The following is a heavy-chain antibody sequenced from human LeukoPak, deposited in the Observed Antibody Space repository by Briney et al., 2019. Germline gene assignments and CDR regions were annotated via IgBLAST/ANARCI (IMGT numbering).Heavy chain of an antibody. CDR1: GFTFSSYA. CDR3: AKAGGYDSSGYYYYLDY. Sequence: GGSLRLSCAASGFTFSSYAMHWVRQAPGKGLEWVALILYDGSNKYYADSVKGRFTISRDNSKNTLYVQMTSLRAEDTAVYYCAKAGGYDSSGYYYYLDYWGQGTLVTVPS. D-gene: IGHD3-22*01. J-gene: IGHJ4*02. CDR2: ILYDGSNK. V-gene: IGHV3-30-3*01.